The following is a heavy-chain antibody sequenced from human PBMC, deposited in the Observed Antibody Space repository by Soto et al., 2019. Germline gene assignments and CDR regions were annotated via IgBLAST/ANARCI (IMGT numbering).Heavy chain of an antibody. J-gene: IGHJ5*02. Sequence: ASVKVSCKASGYTFTSYGISWVRQAPGQGLEWMGWISAYNGNTNYAQKLQGRVTMTTDTSTSTAYMELRSLRSDDTAVYYCARDLHLSHYDILTGYYKINWFDPWGQGTLVTVSS. CDR1: GYTFTSYG. D-gene: IGHD3-9*01. CDR2: ISAYNGNT. V-gene: IGHV1-18*01. CDR3: ARDLHLSHYDILTGYYKINWFDP.